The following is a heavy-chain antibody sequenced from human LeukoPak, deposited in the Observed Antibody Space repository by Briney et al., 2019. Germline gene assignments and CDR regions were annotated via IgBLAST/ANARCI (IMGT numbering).Heavy chain of an antibody. D-gene: IGHD2-15*01. J-gene: IGHJ4*02. Sequence: SSETLSLTCAVYGGSFSGYYWSWIRQPPGKGPEWIGEINHSGSTNYNPSLKSRVTISVDTSKNQFSLKLSSVTAADTAVYYCAREGSLSGHLDYWGQGTLVTVSS. CDR1: GGSFSGYY. V-gene: IGHV4-34*01. CDR3: AREGSLSGHLDY. CDR2: INHSGST.